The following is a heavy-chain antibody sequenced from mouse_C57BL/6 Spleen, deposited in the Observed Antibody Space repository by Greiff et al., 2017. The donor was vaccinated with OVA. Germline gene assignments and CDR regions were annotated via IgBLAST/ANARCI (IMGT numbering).Heavy chain of an antibody. Sequence: QVQLQQPGAELVRPGSSVKLSCKASGYTFTSYWMDWVKQRPGQGLEWIGNIYPSDSETHYNQKFKDKATLTVDKSSSTAYMQLSSLTSEDSAVYCCACYGSSFPFDYWGQGTTLTVSS. V-gene: IGHV1-61*01. D-gene: IGHD1-1*01. CDR1: GYTFTSYW. CDR3: ACYGSSFPFDY. CDR2: IYPSDSET. J-gene: IGHJ2*01.